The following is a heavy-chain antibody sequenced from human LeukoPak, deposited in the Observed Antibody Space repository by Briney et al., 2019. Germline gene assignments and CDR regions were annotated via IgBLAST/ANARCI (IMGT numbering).Heavy chain of an antibody. V-gene: IGHV3-23*01. CDR3: AKDAQGLVRGGIYFDF. J-gene: IGHJ4*02. D-gene: IGHD6-19*01. Sequence: GGSLRLSCAASGFTFKTYAMNWVRHVPGKGPEGVSSIIGGGSSTDYANSVKGRFTISRDNSKNTLYLQMNSLRAEDTALYYCAKDAQGLVRGGIYFDFWGQGSLVTVSS. CDR2: IIGGGSST. CDR1: GFTFKTYA.